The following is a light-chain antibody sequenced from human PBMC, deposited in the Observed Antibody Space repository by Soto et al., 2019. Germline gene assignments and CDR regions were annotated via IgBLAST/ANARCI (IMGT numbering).Light chain of an antibody. J-gene: IGLJ1*01. Sequence: QSVLTQPPSASGTPGQRVTISCSGGSSNIGSNAVNWYRQLPGTAPKLLIHSNNQRPSGVPDRFSGSKSGTSASLAISGLQSEDEADYYCAAWDDSLNGYVFGTGTQVTVL. CDR3: AAWDDSLNGYV. CDR2: SNN. CDR1: SSNIGSNA. V-gene: IGLV1-44*01.